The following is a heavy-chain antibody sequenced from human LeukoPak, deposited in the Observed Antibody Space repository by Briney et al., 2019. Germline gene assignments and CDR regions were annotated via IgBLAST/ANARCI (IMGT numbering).Heavy chain of an antibody. J-gene: IGHJ4*02. CDR3: ARGLRLPMVRGTFDY. Sequence: SETLSLACAVYGGSFSGYYWSWIRQPPGKGLEWIGEINHSGSTNYNPSLKSRVTISVDTSKNQFSLKLSSVTAADTAVYYCARGLRLPMVRGTFDYWGQGTLVTVSS. CDR1: GGSFSGYY. CDR2: INHSGST. V-gene: IGHV4-34*01. D-gene: IGHD3-10*01.